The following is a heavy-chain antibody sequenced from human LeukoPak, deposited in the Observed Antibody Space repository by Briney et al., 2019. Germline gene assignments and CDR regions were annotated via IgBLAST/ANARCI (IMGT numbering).Heavy chain of an antibody. CDR3: ARGEKLGYCSGGSCYLLAFDY. J-gene: IGHJ4*02. D-gene: IGHD2-15*01. Sequence: PSETLSLTCTVSGGSISSYYWSWIRQPAGKGLEGIGRIYTSGSTNYNPSLKSRVTMSVDTSKNQFSLKLSSVTAADTAVYYCARGEKLGYCSGGSCYLLAFDYWGQGTLVTVSS. CDR1: GGSISSYY. CDR2: IYTSGST. V-gene: IGHV4-4*07.